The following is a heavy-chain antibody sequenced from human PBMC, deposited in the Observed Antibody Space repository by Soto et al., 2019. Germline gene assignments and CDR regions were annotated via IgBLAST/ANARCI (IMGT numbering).Heavy chain of an antibody. Sequence: SETLSLTCTVSGGSISRYYWSWIRQPPGKRLEWIANIYYSGSTNYSPSLQSRVTISVDTSKNQFSLKLTSVTAADTAVYYCARVRGQIVTEDEVSAFDAFDIWGQGTMVTVSS. D-gene: IGHD2-21*02. J-gene: IGHJ3*02. CDR1: GGSISRYY. V-gene: IGHV4-59*01. CDR2: IYYSGST. CDR3: ARVRGQIVTEDEVSAFDAFDI.